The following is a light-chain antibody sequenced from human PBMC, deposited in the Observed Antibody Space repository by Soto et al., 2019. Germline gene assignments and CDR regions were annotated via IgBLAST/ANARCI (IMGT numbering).Light chain of an antibody. CDR1: QRVSTY. Sequence: DIQMTQSPSSLSASVGDRVTITCRASQRVSTYLNWYQQKPGKAPKLLIYAASILQSGVPSRFSSSASGIDFTLTVSTLQPEDFATYYCQQGYSAPRTFGQGTEVEIK. CDR2: AAS. CDR3: QQGYSAPRT. J-gene: IGKJ1*01. V-gene: IGKV1-39*01.